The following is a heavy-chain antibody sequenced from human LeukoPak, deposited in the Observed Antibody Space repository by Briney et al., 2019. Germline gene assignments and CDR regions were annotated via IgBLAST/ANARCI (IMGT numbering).Heavy chain of an antibody. Sequence: SETLSLTCTVSGGSISSDSYYWSWIRQPPGKGLEWIGYIYYSGSTNYKPSLKSRVTISVDTSKNQFSLKLNSVTAADTAVYYCARGGYYGSGNDFRFDPWGQGTLVTVSS. CDR2: IYYSGST. V-gene: IGHV4-61*01. CDR3: ARGGYYGSGNDFRFDP. J-gene: IGHJ5*02. D-gene: IGHD3-10*01. CDR1: GGSISSDSYY.